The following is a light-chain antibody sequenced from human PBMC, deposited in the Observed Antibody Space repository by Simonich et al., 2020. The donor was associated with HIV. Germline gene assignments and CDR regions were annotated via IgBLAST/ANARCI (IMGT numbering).Light chain of an antibody. CDR2: KAS. CDR3: QQYNSYSWT. CDR1: QSISSW. V-gene: IGKV1-5*03. Sequence: DIQMTQYPSTLSASGGDRITITCRASQSISSWLAWYQQKPGKAPKLLIYKASSLESGVPSRFSGSGSGTEFTLTISSLQPDDFATYYCQQYNSYSWTFGQGTKVEIK. J-gene: IGKJ1*01.